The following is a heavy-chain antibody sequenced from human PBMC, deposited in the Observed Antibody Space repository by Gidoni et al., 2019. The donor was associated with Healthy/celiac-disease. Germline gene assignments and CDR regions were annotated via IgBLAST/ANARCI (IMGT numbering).Heavy chain of an antibody. CDR2: IYTSGST. D-gene: IGHD3-22*01. V-gene: IGHV4-61*02. CDR3: ARAHKIPYYYDSSGSPKGPFDI. CDR1: GGSISSGSYY. J-gene: IGHJ3*02. Sequence: QVQLQESGPGLVKPSQTLSLTCTVSGGSISSGSYYWSWFRPPAGKGLEWIGRIYTSGSTNFNPSLKSRVTMSVDTPKNQFSLKLSSVTAADTAVYYCARAHKIPYYYDSSGSPKGPFDIWGQGTMVTVSS.